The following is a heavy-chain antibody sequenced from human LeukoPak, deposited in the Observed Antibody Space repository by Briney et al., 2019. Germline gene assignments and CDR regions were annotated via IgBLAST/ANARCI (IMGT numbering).Heavy chain of an antibody. CDR1: GLTVSNAW. D-gene: IGHD2-2*01. Sequence: GGSLRLSRAASGLTVSNAWMSWVRQAPGKGLEWVGRIRSNSDGGTTDYAAPVKGRFTISRDDSGNTLFLQMSSLEIEDTAVYYCTRMNYARFHPWGQGTLVTVSP. V-gene: IGHV3-15*01. CDR2: IRSNSDGGTT. CDR3: TRMNYARFHP. J-gene: IGHJ5*02.